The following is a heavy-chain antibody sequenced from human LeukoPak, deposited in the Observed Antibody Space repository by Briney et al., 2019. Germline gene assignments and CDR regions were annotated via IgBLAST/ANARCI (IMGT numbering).Heavy chain of an antibody. J-gene: IGHJ4*02. CDR2: INHSGST. CDR3: ASSPVKYYDFWSGYYPRQFDY. Sequence: SETLSLTCAVYGGSFSGYSWSWIRQPPGKGLEWIGEINHSGSTNYNPSLKSRVTISVDTSKNQFSLKLSSVTAADTAVYYCASSPVKYYDFWSGYYPRQFDYWGQGTLVTVSS. CDR1: GGSFSGYS. D-gene: IGHD3-3*01. V-gene: IGHV4-34*01.